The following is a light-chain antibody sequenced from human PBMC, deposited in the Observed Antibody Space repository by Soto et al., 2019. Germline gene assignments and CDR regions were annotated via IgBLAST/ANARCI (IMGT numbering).Light chain of an antibody. CDR2: EVS. V-gene: IGLV2-14*01. CDR3: ASLTTTNFV. CDR1: SSDVGAYNL. J-gene: IGLJ1*01. Sequence: QSALTQPASVSGSPGQSITISCTGTSSDVGAYNLVSWYQHHPDKAPKLMISEVSNRPSGVSDRFSGSKSGNTASLTISGLQAEDEDDYYCASLTTTNFVFGTGTKLTVL.